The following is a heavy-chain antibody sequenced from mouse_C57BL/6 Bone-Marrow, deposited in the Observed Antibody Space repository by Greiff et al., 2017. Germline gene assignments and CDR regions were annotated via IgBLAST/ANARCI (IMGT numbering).Heavy chain of an antibody. CDR2: ISSGGSYT. CDR1: GFTFSSYG. Sequence: EVKLVESGGDLVKPGGSLKLSCAASGFTFSSYGMSWVRQTPDKRLEWVATISSGGSYTYYPDSVKGRFTISRDNAKNTLYLQMSSLKSEDTAMYYCARRPWFAYWGQGTLVTVSA. CDR3: ARRPWFAY. J-gene: IGHJ3*01. V-gene: IGHV5-6*02.